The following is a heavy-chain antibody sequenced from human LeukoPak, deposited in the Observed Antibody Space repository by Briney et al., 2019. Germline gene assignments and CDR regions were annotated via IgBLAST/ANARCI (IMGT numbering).Heavy chain of an antibody. CDR1: GFTFSDYY. CDR3: ARDRRGYYDSSGPTGHAFDI. J-gene: IGHJ3*02. CDR2: ISSSGSTI. V-gene: IGHV3-11*01. D-gene: IGHD3-22*01. Sequence: GGSLRLSCAASGFTFSDYYMSWIRQAPGKGLEWVSYISSSGSTIYYADSVKGRFTISRDNAKNSLYLQMNSLRAEDTAVYYCARDRRGYYDSSGPTGHAFDIWGQGTMVTVSS.